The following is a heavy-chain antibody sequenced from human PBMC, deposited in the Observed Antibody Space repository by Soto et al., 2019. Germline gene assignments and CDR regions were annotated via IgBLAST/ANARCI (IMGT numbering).Heavy chain of an antibody. CDR3: ARDRGGVGRYFDWLLFRDY. V-gene: IGHV4-4*07. CDR1: GGSISSYY. D-gene: IGHD3-9*01. J-gene: IGHJ4*02. Sequence: PSETLSLTCTVSGGSISSYYWSWIRQPAGKGLEWIGRIYTSGSTNYNPSLMSRVTMSVDTSKNQFSLKLSSVTAADTAVYYCARDRGGVGRYFDWLLFRDYWGQGTLVTVSS. CDR2: IYTSGST.